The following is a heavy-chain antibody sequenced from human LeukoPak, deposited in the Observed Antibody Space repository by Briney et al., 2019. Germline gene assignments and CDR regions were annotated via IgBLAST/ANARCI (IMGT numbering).Heavy chain of an antibody. D-gene: IGHD1-26*01. CDR3: AGHNYSGSYYGMDV. CDR2: IHPGDSDT. J-gene: IGHJ6*02. CDR1: GYSFPNYW. V-gene: IGHV5-51*01. Sequence: GEALKISCKGSGYSFPNYWVGWVRQMPGKGLEWMGIIHPGDSDTRYSPSFQGQVTISADKSISTAYLQWSSLKASDTAMYYCAGHNYSGSYYGMDVWGQGTTVTVSS.